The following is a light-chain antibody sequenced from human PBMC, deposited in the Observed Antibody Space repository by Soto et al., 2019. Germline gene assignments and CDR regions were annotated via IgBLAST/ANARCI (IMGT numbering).Light chain of an antibody. V-gene: IGLV2-14*01. Sequence: QSALTQPASVSGSPGQSIAISCFGTSSDTDSYKYISWYQQHPGKAPQLIIYEVRLRPSGVSSRCSGSKSGNTASLTISELQPEDEAHYYCSSYASTTTQVLFGGGTKLTVL. J-gene: IGLJ2*01. CDR3: SSYASTTTQVL. CDR1: SSDTDSYKY. CDR2: EVR.